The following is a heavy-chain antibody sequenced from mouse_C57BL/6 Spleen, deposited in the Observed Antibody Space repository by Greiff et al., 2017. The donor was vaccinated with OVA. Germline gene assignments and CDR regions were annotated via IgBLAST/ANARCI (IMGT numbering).Heavy chain of an antibody. J-gene: IGHJ2*01. CDR2: IYPGSGST. Sequence: VQLQQPGAELVKPGASVKMSCKASGYTFTSYWITWVKQRPGQGLEWIGDIYPGSGSTNYNEKFKSKATLTVDTSSSTAYMQLSSLTSEDSAVYYCARSKDVRRYFDYWGQGTTLTVSS. V-gene: IGHV1-55*01. CDR3: ARSKDVRRYFDY. CDR1: GYTFTSYW.